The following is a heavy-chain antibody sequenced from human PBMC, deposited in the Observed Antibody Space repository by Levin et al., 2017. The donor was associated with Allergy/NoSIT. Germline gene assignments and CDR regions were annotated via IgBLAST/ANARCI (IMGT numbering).Heavy chain of an antibody. CDR2: IVVGSGNT. J-gene: IGHJ4*02. D-gene: IGHD2-2*02. Sequence: ASVKVSCKASGFTFTSSAVQWVRQARGQRLEWIGWIVVGSGNTNYAQKFQERVTITRDMSTSTAYMELSSLRSEDTAVYYCAADVIRYCSSTSCYTPSNDYWGQGTLVTVSS. CDR3: AADVIRYCSSTSCYTPSNDY. CDR1: GFTFTSSA. V-gene: IGHV1-58*01.